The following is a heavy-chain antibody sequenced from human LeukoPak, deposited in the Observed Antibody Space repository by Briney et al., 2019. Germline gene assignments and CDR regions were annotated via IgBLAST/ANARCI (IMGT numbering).Heavy chain of an antibody. J-gene: IGHJ1*01. D-gene: IGHD6-19*01. V-gene: IGHV4-39*01. CDR3: ARHIASSGWYGDFQH. CDR1: GGSISGSTSY. CDR2: IYYSGST. Sequence: SETLSLTCTVSGGSISGSTSYWGWIRQPPGEGLEWIGTIYYSGSTYYNPSLKSRVTISVDTSKNQFSLKLSSVTAADTAVYYCARHIASSGWYGDFQHWGQGTLVTVSS.